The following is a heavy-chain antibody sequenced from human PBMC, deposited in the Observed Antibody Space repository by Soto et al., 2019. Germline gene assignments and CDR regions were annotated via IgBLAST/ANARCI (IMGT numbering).Heavy chain of an antibody. J-gene: IGHJ4*02. CDR1: SGCFSGYY. V-gene: IGHV4-34*01. CDR3: ARATKVSGSSQTRPDF. D-gene: IGHD6-6*01. Sequence: SETLSLTCSIYSGCFSGYYLSSSRQPPGKGLEWIVEISQSGNTNDSPSLKSRVSISIDTSKKQFSLNMASVSAADTAVYYCARATKVSGSSQTRPDFWGQGTLVTVS. CDR2: ISQSGNT.